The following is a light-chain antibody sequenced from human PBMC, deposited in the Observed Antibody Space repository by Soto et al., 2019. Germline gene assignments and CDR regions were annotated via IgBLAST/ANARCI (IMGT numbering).Light chain of an antibody. J-gene: IGKJ1*01. Sequence: EIVMTQSPATLSVSPGERATLSCRASQSVSSKLAWYQQKPGQAPRLLIYGASTRATGIPARFSGSGSETEFTLTISSLQSEDFAVYYCQQYNCYKKFGQGTKVEIK. CDR1: QSVSSK. CDR3: QQYNCYKK. CDR2: GAS. V-gene: IGKV3-15*01.